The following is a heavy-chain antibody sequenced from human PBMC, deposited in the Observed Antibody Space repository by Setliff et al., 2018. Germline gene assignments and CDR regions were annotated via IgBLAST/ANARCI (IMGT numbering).Heavy chain of an antibody. V-gene: IGHV4-39*01. D-gene: IGHD2-15*01. J-gene: IGHJ4*02. CDR3: AKRGPYCSGGTCHYYFDY. Sequence: SETLSLTCSVSGGSITSRSYYWGWIRQSPGKGLEWLGTIYYSGTTYYNSSLRSRVSISTDTSKNEFSLRLSSVTAADTAVYYCAKRGPYCSGGTCHYYFDYWGQGTLVTVSS. CDR1: GGSITSRSYY. CDR2: IYYSGTT.